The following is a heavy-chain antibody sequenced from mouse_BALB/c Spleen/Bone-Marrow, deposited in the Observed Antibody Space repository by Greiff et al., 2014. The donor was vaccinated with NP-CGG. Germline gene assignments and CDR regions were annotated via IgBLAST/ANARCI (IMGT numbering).Heavy chain of an antibody. D-gene: IGHD2-14*01. J-gene: IGHJ3*01. V-gene: IGHV14-3*02. CDR2: IDPANGNT. CDR1: GFNIKDTY. Sequence: EVQLVESGAELVKPGASVKLSRTASGFNIKDTYMHWVKQRPEQGLEWIGRIDPANGNTKYDPKFQGKATVTADASSNTAYLQLSSLTSEDTAVYYCAAYYRYLAWFAYWGQGTLVTVSA. CDR3: AAYYRYLAWFAY.